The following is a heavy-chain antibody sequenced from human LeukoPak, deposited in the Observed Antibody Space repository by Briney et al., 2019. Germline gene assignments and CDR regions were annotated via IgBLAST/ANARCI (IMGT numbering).Heavy chain of an antibody. D-gene: IGHD3-22*01. CDR3: ARDYYDTSGYFYGSNY. CDR2: ISVYSGNT. CDR1: GYMFISYY. J-gene: IGHJ4*02. Sequence: ASVKVSCKASGYMFISYYIHWVRQAPGQGLEWMGWISVYSGNTHYAQKLQGRVTMTTDTSTTTAYMELRSLRSDDTAVYYCARDYYDTSGYFYGSNYWGQGTLVTVSS. V-gene: IGHV1-18*04.